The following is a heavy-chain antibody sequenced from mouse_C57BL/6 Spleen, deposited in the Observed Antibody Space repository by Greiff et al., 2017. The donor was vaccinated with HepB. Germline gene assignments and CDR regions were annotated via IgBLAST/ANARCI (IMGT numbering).Heavy chain of an antibody. Sequence: EVMLVESGGGLVKPGGSLKLSCAASGFTFSSYAMSWVRQTPEKRLEWVATISDGGSYTYYPDNVKGRFTISRDNAKNNLYLQMSHLKSEDTAMYYCARELGQWFAYWGQGTLVTVSA. CDR2: ISDGGSYT. J-gene: IGHJ3*01. CDR3: ARELGQWFAY. V-gene: IGHV5-4*01. CDR1: GFTFSSYA. D-gene: IGHD4-1*01.